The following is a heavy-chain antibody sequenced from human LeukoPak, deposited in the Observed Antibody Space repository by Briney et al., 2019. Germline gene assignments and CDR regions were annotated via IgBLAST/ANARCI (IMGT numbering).Heavy chain of an antibody. Sequence: ASVKVSCKASGGTFSSYAISWVRQAPGQGLEWMGGIIPIFGTANYAQKFQGRVTITADESTSTAYMELSSLRSEDTAVCYCAREVYSGYDKFDYWGQGTLVTVSS. V-gene: IGHV1-69*13. CDR1: GGTFSSYA. J-gene: IGHJ4*02. CDR2: IIPIFGTA. D-gene: IGHD5-12*01. CDR3: AREVYSGYDKFDY.